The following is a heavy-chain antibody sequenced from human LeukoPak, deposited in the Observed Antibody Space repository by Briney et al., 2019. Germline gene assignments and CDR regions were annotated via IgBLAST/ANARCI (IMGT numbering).Heavy chain of an antibody. V-gene: IGHV4-59*01. D-gene: IGHD5-18*01. CDR2: IYYSGST. J-gene: IGHJ6*02. CDR1: GGSISSYY. CDR3: ARGTAFYYYYGMDV. Sequence: SETLSLTCTVSGGSISSYYWSWTRQPPGKGLEWIGYIYYSGSTNYNPSLKSRVTISVDTSKNQFSLKLSSVTAADTAVYYCARGTAFYYYYGMDVWGQGTTVTVSS.